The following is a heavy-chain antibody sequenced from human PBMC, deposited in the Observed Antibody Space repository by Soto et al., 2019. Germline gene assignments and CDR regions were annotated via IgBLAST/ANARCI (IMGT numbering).Heavy chain of an antibody. V-gene: IGHV4-31*11. CDR3: ARYRFTDTWSKFDY. J-gene: IGHJ4*02. CDR2: ISYTGST. CDR1: GVFMSSDAYY. Sequence: PSETLSLTCAVSGVFMSSDAYYWSWIRQHPGKGLEWIGYISYTGSTYYNPSLKSRVTMSVDTSKNQFSLKLTSVTAADPAVYYCARYRFTDTWSKFDYWGQGTLVTVSS. D-gene: IGHD3-16*02.